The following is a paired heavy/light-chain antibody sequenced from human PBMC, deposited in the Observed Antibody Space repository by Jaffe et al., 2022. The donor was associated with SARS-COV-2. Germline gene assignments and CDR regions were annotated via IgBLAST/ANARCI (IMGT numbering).Heavy chain of an antibody. J-gene: IGHJ6*02. CDR1: GFTFSSYA. CDR3: ARDLPDCTNGVCYTMDYYYGMDV. CDR2: ISYDGSNK. V-gene: IGHV3-30-3*01. D-gene: IGHD2-8*01. Sequence: QVQLVESGGGVVQPGRSLRLSCAASGFTFSSYAMHWVRQAPGKGLEWVAVISYDGSNKYYADSVKGRFTISRDNSKNTLYLQMNSLRAEDTAVYYCARDLPDCTNGVCYTMDYYYGMDVWGQGTTVTVSS.
Light chain of an antibody. CDR3: QSADSSGTLV. Sequence: SYELTQPPSVSVSPGQTARITCSGDALPKQYAYWYQQKPGQAPVLVIYKDSERPSGIPERFSGSSSGTTVTLTISGVQAEDEADYYCQSADSSGTLVFGGGTKLTVL. V-gene: IGLV3-25*03. CDR2: KDS. J-gene: IGLJ2*01. CDR1: ALPKQY.